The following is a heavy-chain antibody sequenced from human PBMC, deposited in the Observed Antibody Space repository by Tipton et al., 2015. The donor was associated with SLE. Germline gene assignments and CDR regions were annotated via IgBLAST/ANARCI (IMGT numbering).Heavy chain of an antibody. CDR2: VYSSGST. Sequence: TLSLTCTVSGGSISGYYWSWIRQPAGKGLEWIGRVYSSGSTIYNPSIKSRITQSLDTSKNQFYLRVNSVTAADTAVYYCATEWYSSTSFDYWGQGALVIVSS. D-gene: IGHD6-13*01. CDR3: ATEWYSSTSFDY. J-gene: IGHJ4*02. CDR1: GGSISGYY. V-gene: IGHV4-4*07.